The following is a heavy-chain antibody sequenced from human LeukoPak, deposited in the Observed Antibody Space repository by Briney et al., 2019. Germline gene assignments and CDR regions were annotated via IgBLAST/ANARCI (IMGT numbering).Heavy chain of an antibody. CDR3: ARDQWSSSSGYYYYYMDV. Sequence: WASVKVSCKASGYTFTSYGISWVRQAPGQGLEWMGWISAYNGNTNYAQKLQGRVTITRDTSASTAYMELSSLRSEDMAVYYCARDQWSSSSGYYYYYMDVWGKGTTVTVSS. CDR2: ISAYNGNT. J-gene: IGHJ6*03. CDR1: GYTFTSYG. V-gene: IGHV1-18*03. D-gene: IGHD6-13*01.